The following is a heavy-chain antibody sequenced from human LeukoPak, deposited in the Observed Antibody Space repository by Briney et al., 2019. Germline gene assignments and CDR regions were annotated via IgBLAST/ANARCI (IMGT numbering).Heavy chain of an antibody. CDR3: AKNWGPGMAFES. V-gene: IGHV3-23*01. CDR1: GFSFSSYA. CDR2: ISGGGDYI. Sequence: PGGTLRLSCVASGFSFSSYAMTWVRQAPGKGLEWVSAISGGGDYIYYGDSVKGRFTTSRDNSKRTLYLQLSNLRAEDTAVYYCAKNWGPGMAFESWGQGTHVTVSS. J-gene: IGHJ4*02. D-gene: IGHD3-16*01.